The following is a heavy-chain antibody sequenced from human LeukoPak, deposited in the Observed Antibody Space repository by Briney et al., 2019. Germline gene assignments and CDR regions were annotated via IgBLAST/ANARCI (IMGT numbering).Heavy chain of an antibody. CDR2: ISGSGGST. D-gene: IGHD3-3*01. CDR3: AKDRYSQNYDFWSGYIPEDY. J-gene: IGHJ4*02. Sequence: GGSLRLSCAVSGFTFSTYAMSWVRQAPGKGLEWVSAISGSGGSTYYADSVKGRFTISRDNSKNTLFLQINSLRADDTAVYYCAKDRYSQNYDFWSGYIPEDYWGQGTLVTVSS. V-gene: IGHV3-23*01. CDR1: GFTFSTYA.